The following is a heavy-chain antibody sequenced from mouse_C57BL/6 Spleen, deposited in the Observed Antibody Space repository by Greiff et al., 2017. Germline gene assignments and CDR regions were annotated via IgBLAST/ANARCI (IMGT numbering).Heavy chain of an antibody. CDR1: GFNIKDDY. D-gene: IGHD2-3*01. J-gene: IGHJ2*01. Sequence: VQLQQSGAELVRPGASVKLSCTASGFNIKDDYMHWVKQRPEQGLEWIGWIDPENGDTEYASKFQGKATITADTSSNTAYLQLSSLTSEDTAVYYCTRGGYYVGLDYWGQGTTLTVSS. CDR3: TRGGYYVGLDY. V-gene: IGHV14-4*01. CDR2: IDPENGDT.